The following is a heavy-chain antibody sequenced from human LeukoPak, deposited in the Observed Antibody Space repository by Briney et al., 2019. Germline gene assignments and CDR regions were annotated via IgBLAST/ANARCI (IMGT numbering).Heavy chain of an antibody. CDR3: AKGLYSSSWYYFDY. J-gene: IGHJ4*02. Sequence: GGSLRLSCAASGFTFSSYAMSWVRQAPGKGLEWVSAISGSGGSTYYADSVKGRFTISRDNSKNTLYLQMNSLRAENTAVYYCAKGLYSSSWYYFDYWGQGTLVTVSP. V-gene: IGHV3-23*01. D-gene: IGHD6-13*01. CDR1: GFTFSSYA. CDR2: ISGSGGST.